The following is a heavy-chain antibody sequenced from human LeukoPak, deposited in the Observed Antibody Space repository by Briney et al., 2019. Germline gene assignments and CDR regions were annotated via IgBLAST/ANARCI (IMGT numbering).Heavy chain of an antibody. D-gene: IGHD5-12*01. Sequence: PSETLSLTCTVSGGPISTYYWSRIRQPPGKGLEWVGYIYYSGITNYNPSLKSRVTISVDTSKNQFSLKLSSVTAADTAVYYCARDSGYGSFDYWGQGSLVTVSS. CDR1: GGPISTYY. V-gene: IGHV4-59*01. J-gene: IGHJ4*02. CDR3: ARDSGYGSFDY. CDR2: IYYSGIT.